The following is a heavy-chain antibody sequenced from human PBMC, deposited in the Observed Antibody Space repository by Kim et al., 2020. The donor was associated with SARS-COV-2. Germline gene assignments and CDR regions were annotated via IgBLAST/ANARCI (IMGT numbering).Heavy chain of an antibody. V-gene: IGHV1-18*01. CDR2: IDSDNGNT. J-gene: IGHJ4*02. CDR3: VRCHYGKIVGEY. D-gene: IGHD1-26*01. Sequence: ASVKVSCKASGCTFTDYGFSWVRQAPGQGLEWMGWIDSDNGNTNYAQNLQGRVTMTADTSTSTAYMELMSLRSDDTAMYYCVRCHYGKIVGEYWGQGTLVTVSS. CDR1: GCTFTDYG.